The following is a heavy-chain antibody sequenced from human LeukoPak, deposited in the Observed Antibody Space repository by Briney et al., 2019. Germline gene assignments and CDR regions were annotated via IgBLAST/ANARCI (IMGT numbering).Heavy chain of an antibody. D-gene: IGHD2-15*01. J-gene: IGHJ4*02. V-gene: IGHV3-30*18. CDR1: GFTFSSYG. CDR3: AKSRGHNYFDY. CDR2: ISYDGSNK. Sequence: GGSLRLFCAASGFTFSSYGMHWVRQAPGKGLEWVAVISYDGSNKYYADSVKGRFTITRDNSKNTLYLQMNSLRAEDTAVYYCAKSRGHNYFDYWGQGTLVTVSS.